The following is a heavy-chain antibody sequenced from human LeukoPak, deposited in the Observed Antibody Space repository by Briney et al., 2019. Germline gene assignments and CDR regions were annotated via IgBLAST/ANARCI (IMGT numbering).Heavy chain of an antibody. CDR2: INPNSGGT. Sequence: GASVKVSCKASGYTFTDYYMHWVRQAPGQGLEWMGWINPNSGGTNYAQKFQGRVTMTRDTSISTAYMELSRLRSDDTAVYYCARDSRITIFGVVARKVGFDYWGQGTLVTVSS. J-gene: IGHJ4*02. CDR3: ARDSRITIFGVVARKVGFDY. CDR1: GYTFTDYY. V-gene: IGHV1-2*02. D-gene: IGHD3-3*01.